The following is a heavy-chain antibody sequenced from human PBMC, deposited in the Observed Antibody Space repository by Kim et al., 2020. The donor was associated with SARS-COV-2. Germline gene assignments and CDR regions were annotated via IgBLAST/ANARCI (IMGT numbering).Heavy chain of an antibody. CDR1: GFTFSSYA. J-gene: IGHJ5*02. V-gene: IGHV3-30*04. Sequence: GGSLRLSCAASGFTFSSYAMHWVRQAPGKGLEWVAIISYDGSNKYYADSVKGRFTISRDNSKNTLYLQMNSLRAEDTALYYCARDYYDSSGYYSPWFDTWGQGTLVTVSS. D-gene: IGHD3-22*01. CDR3: ARDYYDSSGYYSPWFDT. CDR2: ISYDGSNK.